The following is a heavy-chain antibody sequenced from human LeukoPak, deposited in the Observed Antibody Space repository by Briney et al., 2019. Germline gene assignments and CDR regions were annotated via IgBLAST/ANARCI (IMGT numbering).Heavy chain of an antibody. CDR1: GFIFNKHA. CDR2: LSGSGSST. J-gene: IGHJ4*02. V-gene: IGHV3-23*01. Sequence: PGGSLGLSCVASGFIFNKHAMSWVRQAPGKGLEWVSGLSGSGSSTDYADSVKGRFTVSRDNSKNTLFLQMNSLRAEDTAIYYCAKERDYGPADYWGQGTLVTVSS. CDR3: AKERDYGPADY. D-gene: IGHD4/OR15-4a*01.